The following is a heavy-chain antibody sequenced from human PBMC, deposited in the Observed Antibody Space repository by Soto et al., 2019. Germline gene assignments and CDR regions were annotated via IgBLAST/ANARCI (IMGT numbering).Heavy chain of an antibody. CDR1: GFTFSSYS. J-gene: IGHJ5*02. V-gene: IGHV3-21*01. D-gene: IGHD3-3*01. CDR3: ARDVGDFWSGFRVDP. CDR2: ISSSSSYI. Sequence: PGGSLRLSCAASGFTFSSYSMNWVRQAPGKGLEWVSSISSSSSYIYYADSVKGRFIISRDNAKNSLYLQMNSLRAEDTAVYYCARDVGDFWSGFRVDPWGQGTLVTVSS.